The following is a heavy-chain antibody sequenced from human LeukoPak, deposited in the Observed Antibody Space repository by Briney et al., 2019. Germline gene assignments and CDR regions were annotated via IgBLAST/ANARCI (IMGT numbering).Heavy chain of an antibody. V-gene: IGHV1-2*02. D-gene: IGHD6-19*01. Sequence: GASVKVSCKASGYTLTSYGINWMRQAPGQGLEWMGWINPSTGGTNYAQRFQGRVTMTRDTSVSTAYMDLYSLRSDDTAVYYCARAQWLADPGDYWGQGTLVTVSS. J-gene: IGHJ4*02. CDR3: ARAQWLADPGDY. CDR1: GYTLTSYG. CDR2: INPSTGGT.